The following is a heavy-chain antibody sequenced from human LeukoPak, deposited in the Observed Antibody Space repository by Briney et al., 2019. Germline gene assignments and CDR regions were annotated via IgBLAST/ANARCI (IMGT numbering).Heavy chain of an antibody. CDR3: ARNFDS. CDR2: ITXXXXXX. V-gene: IGHV3-48*01. Sequence: PGGSLRLSCAASGFTFTSYTMXXVXXXXGKGXEWVSYITXXXXXXYXXDXVXGRFTXXRDNAENSLYLQMNSLRAEDTAVYYCARNFDSWGQGTLVTVSS. CDR1: GFTFTSYT. J-gene: IGHJ4*02. D-gene: IGHD2/OR15-2a*01.